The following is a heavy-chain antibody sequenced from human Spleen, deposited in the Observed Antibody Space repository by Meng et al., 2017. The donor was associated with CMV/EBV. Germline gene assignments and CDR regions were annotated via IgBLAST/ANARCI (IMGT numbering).Heavy chain of an antibody. CDR3: ATDGIAVAGMGY. J-gene: IGHJ4*02. CDR1: RFTFNEYG. CDR2: IRYDGSHG. Sequence: GGSLRLSCATSRFTFNEYGMHWVRQAPGKGLDWVAFIRYDGSHGYYADSVKGRFTISRDNSKNTLYLQSNSLRAEDTAVYYCATDGIAVAGMGYWGQGTLVTVSS. V-gene: IGHV3-30*02. D-gene: IGHD6-19*01.